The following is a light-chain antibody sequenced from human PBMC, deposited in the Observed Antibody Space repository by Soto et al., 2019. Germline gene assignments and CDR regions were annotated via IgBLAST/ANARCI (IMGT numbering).Light chain of an antibody. J-gene: IGKJ4*01. CDR1: LSVSSY. V-gene: IGKV3-11*01. CDR2: DAS. CDR3: QQRSNWLT. Sequence: EIVLTQSPATLSLSPGERAILSCRASLSVSSYLAWYQQKPGQAPRLLIYDASNRATGIPARFSGSGSGTEFTLTISSLEPEDFAVYYCQQRSNWLTFGGGTKVEIK.